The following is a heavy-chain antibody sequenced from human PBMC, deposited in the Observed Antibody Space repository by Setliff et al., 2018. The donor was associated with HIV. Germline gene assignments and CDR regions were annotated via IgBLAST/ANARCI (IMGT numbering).Heavy chain of an antibody. CDR3: VVYFGGNGGRGL. Sequence: SETLSLTCTVSGGSISSHYWSWIRQPPGKGLEWIGSVYYSGSTNYNPSLKSRITISLDTSKSQFSLKLGSVTAADTAVYFCVVYFGGNGGRGLWGQGTLVTVSS. CDR2: VYYSGST. D-gene: IGHD2-15*01. V-gene: IGHV4-59*11. CDR1: GGSISSHY. J-gene: IGHJ4*02.